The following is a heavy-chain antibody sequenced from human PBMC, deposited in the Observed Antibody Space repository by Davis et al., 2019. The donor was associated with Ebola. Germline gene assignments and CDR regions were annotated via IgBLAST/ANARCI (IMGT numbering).Heavy chain of an antibody. J-gene: IGHJ6*02. CDR3: VRDTSHQLPHWLYYFYGMDV. Sequence: HTGGSLRLSCAASGFTFSNYYMHWVRHAPGKGLEWVARIKTDGSTTRYADSVKGRFTISRDNTKNTLYLQMNSLRGEDTAVYYCVRDTSHQLPHWLYYFYGMDVWGQGTTVTVS. D-gene: IGHD2-2*01. CDR1: GFTFSNYY. CDR2: IKTDGSTT. V-gene: IGHV3-74*01.